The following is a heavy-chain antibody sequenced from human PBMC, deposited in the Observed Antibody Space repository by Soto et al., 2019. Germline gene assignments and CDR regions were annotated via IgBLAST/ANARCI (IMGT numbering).Heavy chain of an antibody. V-gene: IGHV1-46*01. J-gene: IGHJ6*02. D-gene: IGHD5-18*01. CDR3: ARGPMTAMVFYYYGMDV. CDR1: GYTFTSYG. CDR2: INPSGVST. Sequence: GASVKVSCKASGYTFTSYGISRVRQAPGQGLEWMGIINPSGVSTSYAQKFQGRVTMTRDTSTSTVYMELSSLRSEDTAVYYCARGPMTAMVFYYYGMDVWGQGTTVTV.